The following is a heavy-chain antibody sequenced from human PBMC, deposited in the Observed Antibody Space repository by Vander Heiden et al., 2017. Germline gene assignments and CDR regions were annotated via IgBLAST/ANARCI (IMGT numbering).Heavy chain of an antibody. Sequence: QVQLQESGPGLVKPSQTLSLTCTVSGGSISRGGYYWSWIRQHPGKGLEWIGYIYYSGSTYYNPSLKSLVTISVDTSKNQFSLKLSSVTAADTAVYYCARALSSFETYYFDYWGQGTLVTVSS. D-gene: IGHD3-16*02. CDR2: IYYSGST. J-gene: IGHJ4*02. CDR3: ARALSSFETYYFDY. CDR1: GGSISRGGYY. V-gene: IGHV4-31*01.